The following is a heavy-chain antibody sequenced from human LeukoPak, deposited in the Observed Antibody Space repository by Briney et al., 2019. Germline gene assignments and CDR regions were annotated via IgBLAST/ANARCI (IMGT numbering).Heavy chain of an antibody. CDR1: GFTFSSYG. D-gene: IGHD6-13*01. CDR2: ISYDGSNK. CDR3: AKVEQQLDYYYYGMDA. V-gene: IGHV3-30*18. Sequence: GGSLRLYCAASGFTFSSYGMHWVRQASGKGLEWVAVISYDGSNKYYADSVKGRFTISRDNSKNTLYLQMNSLRAEDTAVYYCAKVEQQLDYYYYGMDAWGQGTTVTVSS. J-gene: IGHJ6*02.